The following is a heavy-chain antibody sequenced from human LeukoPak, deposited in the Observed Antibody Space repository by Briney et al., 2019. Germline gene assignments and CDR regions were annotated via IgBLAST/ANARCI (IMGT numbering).Heavy chain of an antibody. V-gene: IGHV3-21*01. CDR3: ARGSQLAARPSDY. Sequence: PGGSLRLSCAASGFTFSSYSMNWVRQAPGKGLEWVSSISSSSSYIYYADSVKGRFTISRDNAKNSLYLQMNSLRAEDTAVYYCARGSQLAARPSDYWGQGTLVTVSS. CDR2: ISSSSSYI. CDR1: GFTFSSYS. J-gene: IGHJ4*02. D-gene: IGHD6-6*01.